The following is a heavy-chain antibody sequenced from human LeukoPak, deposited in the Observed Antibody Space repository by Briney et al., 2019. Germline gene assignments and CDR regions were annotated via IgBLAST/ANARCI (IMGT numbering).Heavy chain of an antibody. CDR2: IYISGIT. D-gene: IGHD1-26*01. V-gene: IGHV3-66*01. Sequence: PGGSLRLSCAVSGFTVSSNFMSWVRQAPGKGPEWVSVIYISGITYYADSVRGRFTISRDNSKNTLYLQMDSLTAEDTAVYYCAREDAGGTYSFDYWGQGILVTVSS. CDR1: GFTVSSNF. CDR3: AREDAGGTYSFDY. J-gene: IGHJ4*02.